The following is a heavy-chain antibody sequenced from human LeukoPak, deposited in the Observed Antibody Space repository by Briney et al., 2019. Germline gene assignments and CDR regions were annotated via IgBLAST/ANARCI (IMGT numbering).Heavy chain of an antibody. CDR2: IIPIFGTA. D-gene: IGHD3-22*01. J-gene: IGHJ4*02. CDR3: ARHVLDSSASDY. V-gene: IGHV1-69*05. Sequence: GASVKVSCKASGGTFSSYAISWVRQAPGQGLEWMGGIIPIFGTANYAQKFQGRVTITTDESTSTAYMELSSLRSEDTAVYYCARHVLDSSASDYWGQGTLVTVSS. CDR1: GGTFSSYA.